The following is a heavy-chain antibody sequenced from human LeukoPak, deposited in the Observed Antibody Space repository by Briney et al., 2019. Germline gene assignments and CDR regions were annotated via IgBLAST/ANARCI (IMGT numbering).Heavy chain of an antibody. CDR1: GFTFSSYA. CDR3: AKPFRGDYLPYYY. D-gene: IGHD2-21*01. CDR2: ISGSGGST. J-gene: IGHJ4*02. V-gene: IGHV3-23*01. Sequence: PGGSLRLSCAASGFTFSSYAMSWVRQAPGKGLEWVSAISGSGGSTYYADSVKGRFTVSRDNSKNTLYLQMNSLRAEDTAVYYCAKPFRGDYLPYYYWGQGTLVTVSS.